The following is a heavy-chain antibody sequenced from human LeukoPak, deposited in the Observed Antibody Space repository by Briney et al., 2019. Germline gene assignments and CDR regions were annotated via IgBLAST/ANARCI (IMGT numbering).Heavy chain of an antibody. J-gene: IGHJ6*02. CDR1: GGTFSSYA. CDR3: ARDPGRRFLEWLSRPTPYYCYGMDV. CDR2: IIPIFGTA. Sequence: ASVKVSCKASGGTFSSYAISWVRQAPGQGLEWMGGIIPIFGTANYAQKFQGRVTITADESTSAAYMELSSLRSEDTAVYYCARDPGRRFLEWLSRPTPYYCYGMDVWGQGTTVTVSS. D-gene: IGHD3-3*01. V-gene: IGHV1-69*13.